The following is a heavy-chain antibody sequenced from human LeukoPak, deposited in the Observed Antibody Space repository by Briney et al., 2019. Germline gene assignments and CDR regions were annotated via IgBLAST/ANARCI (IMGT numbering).Heavy chain of an antibody. J-gene: IGHJ5*02. CDR2: INHSGSA. Sequence: SETLSLTCAVYGGSFSGYYWSWIRQPPGKGLEWIGEINHSGSANYNPSLKSRVTISVDTSKNQFSLKLSSVTAADTAVYYCARGGALAAAGTGWFDPWGQGTLVTVSS. V-gene: IGHV4-34*01. D-gene: IGHD6-13*01. CDR1: GGSFSGYY. CDR3: ARGGALAAAGTGWFDP.